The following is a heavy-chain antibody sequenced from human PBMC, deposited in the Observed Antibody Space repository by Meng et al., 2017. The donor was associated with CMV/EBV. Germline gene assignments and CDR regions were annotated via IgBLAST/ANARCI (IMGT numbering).Heavy chain of an antibody. J-gene: IGHJ4*02. V-gene: IGHV4-61*01. D-gene: IGHD6-6*01. Sequence: SETLSLTCTISGGSVSSGSYYWSWIRQPPGKGLEWIGYIYYSGSTNYNPSLKSRVTISVDTSKNQFSLKLSSVTAADTAVYYCACYIAAREGDYFDYWGQGTLVTVLL. CDR1: GGSVSSGSYY. CDR3: ACYIAAREGDYFDY. CDR2: IYYSGST.